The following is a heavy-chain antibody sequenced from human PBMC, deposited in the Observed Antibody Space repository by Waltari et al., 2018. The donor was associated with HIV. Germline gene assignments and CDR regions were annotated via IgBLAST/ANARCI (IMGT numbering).Heavy chain of an antibody. J-gene: IGHJ5*02. CDR2: FIPVFGTP. CDR3: ARDNGSGYAEKFDP. Sequence: QVQLVQSGAEVKKPGSSVKVSCKASGGSFSSYGISWVRQAPGQGLEWMGGFIPVFGTPNYAQKFQGRVTITADESRSTVYMELSSLRSEDTAVYYCARDNGSGYAEKFDPWGQGTLVTVSS. D-gene: IGHD3-10*01. CDR1: GGSFSSYG. V-gene: IGHV1-69*01.